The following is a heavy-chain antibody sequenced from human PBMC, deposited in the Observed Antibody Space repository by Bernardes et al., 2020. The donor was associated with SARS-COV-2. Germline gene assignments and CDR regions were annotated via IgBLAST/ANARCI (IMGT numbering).Heavy chain of an antibody. CDR2: IYFTGRT. V-gene: IGHV4-59*01. J-gene: IGHJ3*01. CDR1: GDSITSNY. Sequence: SETLSLTCTVSGDSITSNYWGWIRPPPGKGLEWIGDIYFTGRTYYNPSLQSRVTISVATSKQVFPLNLRSVAAADTAVYYCARGYAYYYDTTGNYPYVSFDVWGQGTTVTVSS. D-gene: IGHD3-22*01. CDR3: ARGYAYYYDTTGNYPYVSFDV.